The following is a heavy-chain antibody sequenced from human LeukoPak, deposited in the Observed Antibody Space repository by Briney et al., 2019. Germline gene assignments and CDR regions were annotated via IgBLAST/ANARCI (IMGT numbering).Heavy chain of an antibody. CDR2: TTYSGGNT. CDR3: AKAREDTYYYDSSGYYFATPLDY. J-gene: IGHJ4*02. V-gene: IGHV3-23*01. Sequence: GGSLRLSCAASGFTFTSYGMSWLRQAPGKGLEWVSSTTYSGGNTYYADSVKGRFTISRDNSKNTLYLQMSSLRAEDTALYYCAKAREDTYYYDSSGYYFATPLDYWGQGTLVTVSS. CDR1: GFTFTSYG. D-gene: IGHD3-22*01.